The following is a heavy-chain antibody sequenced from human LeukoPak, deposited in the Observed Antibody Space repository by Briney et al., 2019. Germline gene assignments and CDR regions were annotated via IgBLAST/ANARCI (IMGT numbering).Heavy chain of an antibody. CDR3: ASELPAAIRGPDY. CDR2: ISSSSSYI. D-gene: IGHD2-2*02. CDR1: GFTFSSYS. Sequence: PGGSLRLSCAASGFTFSSYSMNWVRQAPGKGLEWVSSISSSSSYIYYADSVKGRFTISRDNAKNSLYLQMNSLRAEDTAVYYCASELPAAIRGPDYWGQGTLVTVSS. J-gene: IGHJ4*02. V-gene: IGHV3-21*01.